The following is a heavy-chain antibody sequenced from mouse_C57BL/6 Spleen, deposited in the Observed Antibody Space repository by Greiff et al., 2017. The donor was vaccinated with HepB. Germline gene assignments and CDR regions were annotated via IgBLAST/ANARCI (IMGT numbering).Heavy chain of an antibody. CDR3: ARGATDYFDY. CDR1: GYTFTSYW. D-gene: IGHD1-1*01. V-gene: IGHV1-69*01. CDR2: IDPSDSYT. Sequence: QVQLQQPGAELVMPGASVKLSCKASGYTFTSYWMHWVKQRPGQGLEWIGEIDPSDSYTNYNQKFKGKSTLTVDKSSSTAYMQLSSLTSEDSAVYYCARGATDYFDYWGQGTTLTVSS. J-gene: IGHJ2*01.